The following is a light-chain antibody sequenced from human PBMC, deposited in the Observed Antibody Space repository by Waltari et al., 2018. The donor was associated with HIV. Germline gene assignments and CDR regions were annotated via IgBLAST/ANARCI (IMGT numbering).Light chain of an antibody. CDR1: HSVGTW. CDR2: GAS. Sequence: DIQMTQSPSSVSASVGGRVTITCRASHSVGTWLNWYQQYPGKAPNLLIVGASTLHSGVPSRFSGSGSGTVFTLAISNLQPEDFATYYCQQSNSLPFTFGPGTKV. V-gene: IGKV1-12*02. J-gene: IGKJ3*01. CDR3: QQSNSLPFT.